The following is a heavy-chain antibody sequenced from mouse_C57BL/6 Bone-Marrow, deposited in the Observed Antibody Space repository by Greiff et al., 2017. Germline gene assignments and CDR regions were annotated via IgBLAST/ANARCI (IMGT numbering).Heavy chain of an antibody. CDR2: INPSNGGT. V-gene: IGHV1-53*01. Sequence: QVQLQQPGTELVKPGASVKLSCKASGYTFTSYWMHWVKQRPGQGLEWIGNINPSNGGTNYNEKFKSKATLTVDKSSSTAYMQLSSLTSEDSAVYYCARYNYGSRRLYYYAMDYWGQGTSVTVSS. CDR1: GYTFTSYW. D-gene: IGHD1-1*01. J-gene: IGHJ4*01. CDR3: ARYNYGSRRLYYYAMDY.